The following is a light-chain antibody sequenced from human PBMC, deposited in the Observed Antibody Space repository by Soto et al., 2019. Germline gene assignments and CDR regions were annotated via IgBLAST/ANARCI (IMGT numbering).Light chain of an antibody. Sequence: EIVLTQSPGTLSLSPGERATLSCRASQSVGSRFLAWYQQKPGQAPRLLIYGASTRATGIPARFSGSGSGTEFTLTISSLQSEDFAVYYCQQYNNWQGTFGQGTKVDIK. CDR2: GAS. V-gene: IGKV3-15*01. CDR1: QSVGSRF. J-gene: IGKJ1*01. CDR3: QQYNNWQGT.